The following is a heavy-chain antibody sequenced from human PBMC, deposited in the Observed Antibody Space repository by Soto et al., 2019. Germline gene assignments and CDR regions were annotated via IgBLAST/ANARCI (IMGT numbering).Heavy chain of an antibody. D-gene: IGHD6-19*01. V-gene: IGHV4-4*02. CDR1: GGSISSSNW. CDR3: ARGVPGIAVAGTFNPLYYFDY. J-gene: IGHJ4*02. Sequence: SETLSLTCAVSGGSISSSNWWSWVRQPPGKGLEWIGEIYHSGSTNYNPSLKSRVTISVDKSKNQFSLKLSSVTAADTAVYYCARGVPGIAVAGTFNPLYYFDYWGQGTLVTVSS. CDR2: IYHSGST.